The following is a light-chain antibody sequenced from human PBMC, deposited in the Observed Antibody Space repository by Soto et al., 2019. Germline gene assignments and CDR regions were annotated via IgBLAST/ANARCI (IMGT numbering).Light chain of an antibody. CDR1: NSDIGAYNY. V-gene: IGLV2-14*03. J-gene: IGLJ3*02. CDR3: SSYATSVE. CDR2: DVS. Sequence: GSPGQSVTISCTGTNSDIGAYNYVSWYQQHPGKVPKLLIYDVSNRPSGVSDRFSGSKSGNTASLTISGLQAEDEADYYCSSYATSVEFGGGTKLTVL.